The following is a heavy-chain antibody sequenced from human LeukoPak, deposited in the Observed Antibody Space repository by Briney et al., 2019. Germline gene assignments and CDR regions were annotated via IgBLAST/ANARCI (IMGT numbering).Heavy chain of an antibody. CDR3: ARGTQLSFWSGYYREYYFDY. D-gene: IGHD3-3*01. CDR1: GFTFSSYS. CDR2: ISSSSSTI. Sequence: GGSLRLSCAASGFTFSSYSMNWVRQAPGKGLEWVSYISSSSSTIYYADSVKGRFTISRDNAKNSLYLQMNSLRAEDTAVYYCARGTQLSFWSGYYREYYFDYWGQGTLVTVSS. J-gene: IGHJ4*02. V-gene: IGHV3-48*01.